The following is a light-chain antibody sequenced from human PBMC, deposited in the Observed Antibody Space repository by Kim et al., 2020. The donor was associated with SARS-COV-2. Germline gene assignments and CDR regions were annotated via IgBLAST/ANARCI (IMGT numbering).Light chain of an antibody. J-gene: IGLJ3*02. CDR2: QDT. CDR1: KLGEKY. V-gene: IGLV3-1*01. Sequence: SVSPGQTASITCSGDKLGEKYTCWYQQKPGQSPVLVIYQDTKRPSGIPERFSGYTSVNTATLTISGTQAVDEADYYCQAWDSSAVVFGGGTKLTVL. CDR3: QAWDSSAVV.